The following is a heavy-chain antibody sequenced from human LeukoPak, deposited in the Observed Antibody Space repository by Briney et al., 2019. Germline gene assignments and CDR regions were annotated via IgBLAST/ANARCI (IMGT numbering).Heavy chain of an antibody. CDR1: GFTVSNNY. V-gene: IGHV3-23*01. CDR3: AKDVGKWESLHFFDY. J-gene: IGHJ4*02. Sequence: GRSLRLSCVASGFTVSNNYMSWVRQAPGKGLEWISGISGSGASTYYADSVKGRFTISRDDSRNTLYLQMNSLRGDDTAVYYCAKDVGKWESLHFFDYWGQGTLVTVSS. D-gene: IGHD1-26*01. CDR2: ISGSGAST.